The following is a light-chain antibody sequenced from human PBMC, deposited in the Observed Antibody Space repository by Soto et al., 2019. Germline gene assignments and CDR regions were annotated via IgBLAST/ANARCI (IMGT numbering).Light chain of an antibody. J-gene: IGKJ3*01. CDR3: QQLFMYPPT. CDR2: GAS. V-gene: IGKV1-9*01. CDR1: QGIINY. Sequence: IQLSQSPSSLSASVGARVTITCRASQGIINYLAWYQQKPGKAPKLLIYGASTLQSGVPSRFGGCGSGTDFTLTVSSLQTEDYATYYCQQLFMYPPTFGPGTKVDIK.